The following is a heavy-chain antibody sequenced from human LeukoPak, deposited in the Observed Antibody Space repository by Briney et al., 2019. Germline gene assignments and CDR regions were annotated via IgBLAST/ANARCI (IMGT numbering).Heavy chain of an antibody. J-gene: IGHJ3*02. V-gene: IGHV3-74*01. Sequence: GGSLRLSCAASGFTFSTYWMDWVRQAPGKGLVWVPRINTDGSRTSYADSVKGRFAISRDNAKSTLYMQMNSLRGEDTAVYYCVRKAVYGSSAFDIWGQGTMVTVSS. CDR1: GFTFSTYW. D-gene: IGHD4-23*01. CDR3: VRKAVYGSSAFDI. CDR2: INTDGSRT.